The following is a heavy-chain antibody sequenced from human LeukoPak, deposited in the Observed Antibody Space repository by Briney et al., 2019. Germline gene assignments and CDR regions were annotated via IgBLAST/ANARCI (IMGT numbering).Heavy chain of an antibody. V-gene: IGHV3-7*01. CDR2: MKKDGSET. CDR3: GRHRSGSGTYFIDY. J-gene: IGHJ4*02. Sequence: GGSLRLSCVVSGFTFSRYSMIWVRQAPGKGLQWVGNMKKDGSETNSVDSVKGRFTISRDNATNSLYLQMNSLRAEDTAVYYCGRHRSGSGTYFIDYWGQGTLVSVSS. CDR1: GFTFSRYS. D-gene: IGHD3-10*01.